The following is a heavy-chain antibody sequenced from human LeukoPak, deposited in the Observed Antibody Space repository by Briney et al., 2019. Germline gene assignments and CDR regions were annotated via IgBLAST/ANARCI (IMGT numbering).Heavy chain of an antibody. CDR3: ARGVLGPYYFDL. CDR1: GGTFRGYY. D-gene: IGHD7-27*01. Sequence: AETLSLTCAVYGGTFRGYYWSWIRQPPGKGLEWIGEIHYNGAPNYKPSLKSRVTISGDPSKNQVSLRVYSVTAADTAVYYCARGVLGPYYFDLWGRGTLVTVSS. J-gene: IGHJ2*01. CDR2: IHYNGAP. V-gene: IGHV4-34*01.